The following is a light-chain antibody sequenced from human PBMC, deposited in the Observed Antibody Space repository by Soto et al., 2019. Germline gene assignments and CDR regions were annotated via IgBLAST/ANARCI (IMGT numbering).Light chain of an antibody. CDR3: FSYTTSSAPYV. J-gene: IGLJ1*01. CDR2: EVT. V-gene: IGLV2-14*01. CDR1: TSDVGGYNY. Sequence: QSALTQPASMSGSPGQSITISCTGTTSDVGGYNYVSWYQQLPGKVPKLMIYEVTNRPSGVSTRFSGSKSGNTASLTISGLQAEDEAAYYCFSYTTSSAPYVFGTGTKVTVL.